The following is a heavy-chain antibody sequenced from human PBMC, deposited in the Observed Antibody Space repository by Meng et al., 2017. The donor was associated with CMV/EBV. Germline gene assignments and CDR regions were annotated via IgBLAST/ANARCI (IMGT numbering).Heavy chain of an antibody. D-gene: IGHD2-15*01. CDR1: GFTFSSYD. CDR2: IGTAGDT. CDR3: ARGVRGLLGWFDP. V-gene: IGHV3-13*01. J-gene: IGHJ5*02. Sequence: GESLKISCAASGFTFSSYDMHWVHQATGKGLEWVSAIGTAGDTYYPGSVKGRFTISRENAKNSLYLQMNSLRAGDTAVYYCARGVRGLLGWFDPWGQGTLVTVSS.